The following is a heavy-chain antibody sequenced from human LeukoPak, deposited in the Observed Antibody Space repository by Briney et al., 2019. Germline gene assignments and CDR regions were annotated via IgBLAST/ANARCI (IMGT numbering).Heavy chain of an antibody. Sequence: TSETLSLTCTVSGGSINNYYWSWIRQPPGKGLEWIGYIYYSGSTNYNPSLKSRVTISLHTSKNQFSLKLSSVTAADTAVYYCARVQIAYSYGLFDYWGQGTLVTVSS. CDR1: GGSINNYY. CDR2: IYYSGST. V-gene: IGHV4-59*01. D-gene: IGHD5-18*01. J-gene: IGHJ4*02. CDR3: ARVQIAYSYGLFDY.